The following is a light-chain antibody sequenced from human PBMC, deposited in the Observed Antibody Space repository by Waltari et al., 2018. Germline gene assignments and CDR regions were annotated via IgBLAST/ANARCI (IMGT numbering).Light chain of an antibody. J-gene: IGLJ3*02. CDR2: DVS. Sequence: QSALTQPASVSGSPGQSITISCTGTASDVAFYNYVSWYQQPPGKAPKVLIYDVSEPPSGVSNRFSGSKSGNTAYLTISGLQAEDEADYYCNSYTGSSSWVFGGGTKLTV. V-gene: IGLV2-14*03. CDR1: ASDVAFYNY. CDR3: NSYTGSSSWV.